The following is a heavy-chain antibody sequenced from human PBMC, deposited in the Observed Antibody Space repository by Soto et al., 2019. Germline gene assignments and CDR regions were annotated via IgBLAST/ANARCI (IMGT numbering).Heavy chain of an antibody. CDR2: ISYDGSNK. V-gene: IGHV3-30*18. D-gene: IGHD5-18*01. CDR1: GFTFSSYG. Sequence: GGSLRLSCAASGFTFSSYGMHWVRQAPGKGLEWVAVISYDGSNKYYADSVKGRFTISIDNSKNTLYLQMNSLRAEDTAVYYCAKEIGYSYGYTDYWGQGTLVTVSS. J-gene: IGHJ4*02. CDR3: AKEIGYSYGYTDY.